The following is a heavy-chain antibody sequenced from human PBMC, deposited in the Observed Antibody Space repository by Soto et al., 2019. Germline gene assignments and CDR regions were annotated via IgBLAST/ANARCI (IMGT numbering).Heavy chain of an antibody. J-gene: IGHJ4*02. CDR1: GYTFTSYA. CDR3: ARDLGVATTFDY. Sequence: ASVKVSCQASGYTFTSYAMHWVRQAPGQRLEWMGWINAGNGNTKYSQKFQGRVTITRDTSASTAYMELSSLRSEDTAVYYCARDLGVATTFDYWGQGTLVTVSS. D-gene: IGHD2-15*01. V-gene: IGHV1-3*01. CDR2: INAGNGNT.